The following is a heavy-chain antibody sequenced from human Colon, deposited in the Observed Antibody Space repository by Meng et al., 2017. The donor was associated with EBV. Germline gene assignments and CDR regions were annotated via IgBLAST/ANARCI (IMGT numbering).Heavy chain of an antibody. Sequence: LEVSCQTAVKPTHPLPLTCTFSGLSHSTSEVGVGWIRQPPGKALEWLAVIYWDDDKRYSPSLKSRLTITKDTSKNQVVLTLTNMDPVDTATYYCALFTRSWFDPWGQGTLVTVSS. J-gene: IGHJ5*02. CDR2: IYWDDDK. CDR1: GLSHSTSEVG. D-gene: IGHD2-2*01. V-gene: IGHV2-5*02. CDR3: ALFTRSWFDP.